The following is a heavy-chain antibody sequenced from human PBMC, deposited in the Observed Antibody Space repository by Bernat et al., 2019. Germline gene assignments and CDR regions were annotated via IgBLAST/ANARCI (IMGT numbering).Heavy chain of an antibody. J-gene: IGHJ4*02. CDR1: GFTFSSYG. D-gene: IGHD6-13*01. Sequence: QVQLVESGGGVVQPGRSLRLSCAASGFTFSSYGMHWVRQAPGKGLEWVAVIWYDGSNKYYADSVKGRFTISRDNSKNTLYLQMNSLRAEDTAVYYCAKVGEQQLVLDYWGQGTLVTVSS. V-gene: IGHV3-33*06. CDR3: AKVGEQQLVLDY. CDR2: IWYDGSNK.